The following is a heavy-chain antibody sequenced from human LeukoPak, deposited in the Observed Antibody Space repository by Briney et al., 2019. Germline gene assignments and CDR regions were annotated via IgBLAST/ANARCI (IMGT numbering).Heavy chain of an antibody. CDR2: ISSSSSYI. D-gene: IGHD3-10*01. V-gene: IGHV3-21*01. Sequence: GGSLRLSCAASGFTFSSYSMNWVRQAPGKGLEWVSSISSSSSYIYYADSVKGRFTISRDNAKNSLYLQMNSLRAEDTAVYYCARDPGGFGEKFDYWGQGTLVTVSS. CDR3: ARDPGGFGEKFDY. CDR1: GFTFSSYS. J-gene: IGHJ4*02.